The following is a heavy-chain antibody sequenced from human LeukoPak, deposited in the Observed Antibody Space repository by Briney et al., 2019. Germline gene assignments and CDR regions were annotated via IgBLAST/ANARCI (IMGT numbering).Heavy chain of an antibody. CDR2: VYHSGST. CDR3: VRVEMATGYDAFDI. D-gene: IGHD5-24*01. Sequence: SETLSLTCAVSGGSITSSNWWNWVRQPPGKGLEWIGEVYHSGSTNYNPSLKSRVTISVDTSKNHFSLNLSSVTAADTAVYYCVRVEMATGYDAFDIWGQGTMVTVSS. J-gene: IGHJ3*02. V-gene: IGHV4-4*02. CDR1: GGSITSSNW.